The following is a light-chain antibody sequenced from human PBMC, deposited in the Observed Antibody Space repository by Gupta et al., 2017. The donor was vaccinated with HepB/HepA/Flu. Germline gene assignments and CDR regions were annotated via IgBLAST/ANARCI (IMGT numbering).Light chain of an antibody. CDR2: RAF. CDR3: QETDTTPYS. V-gene: IGKV1-39*01. Sequence: DIQMTQSPSSLSASVGDRVTITCRASQGISSSLSWYQQKPGTPPKLLIYRAFSLQSGVPSRFSGSASATDFTLTITMLHPEDSATYCIQETDTTPYSFGQGSQLEIK. CDR1: QGISSS. J-gene: IGKJ2*03.